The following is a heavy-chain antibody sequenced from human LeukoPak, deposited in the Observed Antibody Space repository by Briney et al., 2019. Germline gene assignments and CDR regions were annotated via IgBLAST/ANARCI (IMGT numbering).Heavy chain of an antibody. J-gene: IGHJ6*02. Sequence: AAGSLRLSCAPSGNTFSNHAMHWVRQAPGKGLKWVAVISHDGSNTYYGDSVKGRFTISRDNSKNTLDLQMNSLRAEDTAVYYCARAFSGRRMNGMDVWGQGTTVTVSS. CDR2: ISHDGSNT. CDR3: ARAFSGRRMNGMDV. D-gene: IGHD6-25*01. CDR1: GNTFSNHA. V-gene: IGHV3-30-3*01.